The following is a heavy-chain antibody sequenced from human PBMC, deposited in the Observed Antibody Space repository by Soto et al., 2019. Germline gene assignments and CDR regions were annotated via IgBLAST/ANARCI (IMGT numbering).Heavy chain of an antibody. CDR2: IYWDDDK. D-gene: IGHD4-17*01. CDR1: GFSLSTSGVG. Sequence: QITLKESGPTLVKPTQTLTLTRTFSGFSLSTSGVGVGWIRQPPGKALEWLALIYWDDDKRYSPSLKSRLTITKDTSKNQVVLTMTNMDPVDTATYYCAHSDGDYVGAANLDYWGQGTLVTVSS. CDR3: AHSDGDYVGAANLDY. J-gene: IGHJ4*02. V-gene: IGHV2-5*02.